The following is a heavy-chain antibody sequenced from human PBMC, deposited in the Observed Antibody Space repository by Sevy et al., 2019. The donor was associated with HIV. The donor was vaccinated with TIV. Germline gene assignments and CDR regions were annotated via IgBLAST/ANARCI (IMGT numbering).Heavy chain of an antibody. V-gene: IGHV3-23*01. CDR3: AGGDTPMITDLDY. J-gene: IGHJ4*02. CDR1: GLTFTTNA. Sequence: GGSLRLSCAASGLTFTTNAMSWVRQAPGKGLEWVAGITSGGATYYADYVKGRFTVSRDNSKNTLYLQLNSLRADDTAVFYCAGGDTPMITDLDYWGQGTLVTVSS. CDR2: ITSGGAT. D-gene: IGHD3-16*01.